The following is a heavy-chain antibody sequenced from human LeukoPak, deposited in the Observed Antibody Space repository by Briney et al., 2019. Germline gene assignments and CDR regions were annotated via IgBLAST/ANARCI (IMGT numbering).Heavy chain of an antibody. CDR1: GWSFNDYY. Sequence: SETLSLTCAVSGWSFNDYYWNWIRQPPGMGLEWIGEVNARGDTNYNPSLKSRVTISVDTSKNQFSLRLTSMIAADTAVYYCARGQVPAARGYNWFDPWGQGTLVTVSS. D-gene: IGHD2-2*01. V-gene: IGHV4-34*01. J-gene: IGHJ5*02. CDR3: ARGQVPAARGYNWFDP. CDR2: VNARGDT.